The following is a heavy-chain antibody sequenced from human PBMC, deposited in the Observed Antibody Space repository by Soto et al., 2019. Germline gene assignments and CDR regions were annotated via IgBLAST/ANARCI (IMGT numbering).Heavy chain of an antibody. Sequence: EVQLVESGGGLVQPGRSLRLSCAASGFTFDDYAMHWVRQAPGKGLEWVSGISWNSGSIGYADSVKGRFTISRDNAKNYLYLQLNSLRAEDTALYYCAKDCRKYQLLFAFDIWGQGTMVTVSS. J-gene: IGHJ3*02. CDR3: AKDCRKYQLLFAFDI. V-gene: IGHV3-9*01. CDR2: ISWNSGSI. CDR1: GFTFDDYA. D-gene: IGHD2-2*01.